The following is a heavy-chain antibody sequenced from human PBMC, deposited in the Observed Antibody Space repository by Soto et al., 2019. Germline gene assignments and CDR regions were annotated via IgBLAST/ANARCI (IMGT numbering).Heavy chain of an antibody. CDR1: GDSITTPYW. CDR2: IFHSGST. J-gene: IGHJ4*02. CDR3: ARVSIAEVAYFDY. D-gene: IGHD6-13*01. V-gene: IGHV4-4*02. Sequence: QVQLQESGPGLVKPSGTLSLTCTVSGDSITTPYWWSWVRQPPGRGLEWIGEIFHSGSTNYSPSLRNRVTISVDKSKNQFSLKLTSVTAADTAMYYCARVSIAEVAYFDYWGLGALVTVSP.